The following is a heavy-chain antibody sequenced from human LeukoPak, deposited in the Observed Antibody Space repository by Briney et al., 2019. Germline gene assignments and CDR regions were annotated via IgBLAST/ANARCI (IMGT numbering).Heavy chain of an antibody. CDR1: GYSISSGYY. V-gene: IGHV4-38-2*02. J-gene: IGHJ4*02. CDR3: ARGQKYRSGYTVTELGSGYFDY. CDR2: IYHSGST. D-gene: IGHD5-18*01. Sequence: TSETLSLACTVSGYSISSGYYWGWIRQPPGKGLEWIGTIYHSGSTYYNPSLKSRVTISVVTSKNQFSLKLNSVTAADTAVYYCARGQKYRSGYTVTELGSGYFDYWGQGTLVTVSS.